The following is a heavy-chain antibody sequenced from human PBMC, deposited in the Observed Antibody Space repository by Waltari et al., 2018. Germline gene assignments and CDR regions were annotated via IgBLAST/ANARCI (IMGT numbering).Heavy chain of an antibody. D-gene: IGHD3-22*01. CDR1: GGTFSSYA. J-gene: IGHJ6*02. CDR3: ARDTTYYYDSSGYKEGMDV. CDR2: IIPTVGTA. V-gene: IGHV1-69*01. Sequence: QVQLVQSGAEVKKPGSSVKVSCKASGGTFSSYAISWVRQAPGQGLEWMGGIIPTVGTANYSQKFQGRVTITADESTSTAYMELSSLRSEDTAVYYCARDTTYYYDSSGYKEGMDVWGQGTTVTVSS.